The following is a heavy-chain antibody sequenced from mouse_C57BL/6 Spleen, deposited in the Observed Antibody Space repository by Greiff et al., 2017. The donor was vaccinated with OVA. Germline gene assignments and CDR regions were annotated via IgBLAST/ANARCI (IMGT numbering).Heavy chain of an antibody. CDR3: ARGGDVGYFDV. J-gene: IGHJ1*03. CDR2: IYPSDSET. CDR1: GYTFTSYW. Sequence: QVQLQQPGAELVRPGSSVKLSCKASGYTFTSYWMDWVKQRPGQGLEWIGYIYPSDSETHYNQKFKDKATLTVDKSSSTAYMQLSSLTSEDSAVYYCARGGDVGYFDVWGTGTTVTFSS. V-gene: IGHV1-61*01. D-gene: IGHD3-3*01.